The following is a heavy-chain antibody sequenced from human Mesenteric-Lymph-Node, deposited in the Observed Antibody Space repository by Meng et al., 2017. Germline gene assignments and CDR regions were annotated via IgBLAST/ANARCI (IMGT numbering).Heavy chain of an antibody. CDR1: GGSISTYY. J-gene: IGHJ4*02. CDR3: ARHQNGGTYPLDY. D-gene: IGHD3-16*02. V-gene: IGHV4-59*08. CDR2: NYYSGST. Sequence: QVQLQRWGAGLLKPSEALSLICAVSGGSISTYYWSWIRQPPGKGLEWIGNNYYSGSTNYNPSLASRVTISVDSSKNQFSLKLSSVTAADTAVYYCARHQNGGTYPLDYWGQGTLVTVSS.